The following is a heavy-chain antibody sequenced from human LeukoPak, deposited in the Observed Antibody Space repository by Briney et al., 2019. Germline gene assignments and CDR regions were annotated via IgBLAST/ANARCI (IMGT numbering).Heavy chain of an antibody. CDR2: ISYDGSNR. V-gene: IGHV3-30*03. Sequence: PGGSLRLSCAASGFTFSSYGMHWVRQAPGKGLEWVAVISYDGSNRYYADSVKGRFTISRDNSKNTLYLQMNSLRAEDTAVYYCASLAAAGRNFDYWGQGTLVTVS. CDR1: GFTFSSYG. J-gene: IGHJ4*02. D-gene: IGHD6-13*01. CDR3: ASLAAAGRNFDY.